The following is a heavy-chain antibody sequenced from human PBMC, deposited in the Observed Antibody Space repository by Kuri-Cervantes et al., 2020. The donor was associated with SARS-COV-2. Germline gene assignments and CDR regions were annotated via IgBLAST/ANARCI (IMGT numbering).Heavy chain of an antibody. CDR3: ARGDWLLHRGYYYMDV. D-gene: IGHD3-3*01. V-gene: IGHV4-39*07. CDR2: IYHSGST. CDR1: GGSISSGSYY. Sequence: ESLKISCTVSGGSISSGSYYWSWVRQPPGKGLEWIGSIYHSGSTYYNPSLKSRVTISVDTSKNQFSLKLSSVTAADTAVYYCARGDWLLHRGYYYMDVWGKGTTVTVSS. J-gene: IGHJ6*03.